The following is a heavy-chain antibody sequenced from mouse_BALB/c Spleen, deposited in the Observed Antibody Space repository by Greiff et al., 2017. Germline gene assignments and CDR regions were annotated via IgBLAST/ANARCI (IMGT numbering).Heavy chain of an antibody. J-gene: IGHJ3*01. CDR3: ARDWGTRVTGAY. CDR2: IWAGGST. Sequence: VKLEESGPGLVAPSQSLSITCTVSGFSLTSYGVHWVRQPPGKGLEWLGVIWAGGSTNYNSALMSRLSISKDNSKSQVFLKMNSLQTDDTAMYYCARDWGTRVTGAYWGQGTLVTVSA. V-gene: IGHV2-9*02. CDR1: GFSLTSYG. D-gene: IGHD3-1*01.